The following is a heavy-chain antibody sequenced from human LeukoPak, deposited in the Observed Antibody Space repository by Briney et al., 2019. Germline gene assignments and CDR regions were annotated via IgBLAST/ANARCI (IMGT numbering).Heavy chain of an antibody. CDR3: ARQRDTASVGAFDT. CDR1: GGSIRSNTNFWGWDSSSY. CDR2: IHFTGTT. D-gene: IGHD2-2*02. Sequence: SETLSLTCSVSGGSIRSNTNFWGWDSSSYWGWIRQPPGKGLGWIGSIHFTGTTYYNSSLQSRLTISVDTSKNLFSLKLTSVTATDTALYYCARQRDTASVGAFDTWGQGTMVIVSP. J-gene: IGHJ3*02. V-gene: IGHV4-39*01.